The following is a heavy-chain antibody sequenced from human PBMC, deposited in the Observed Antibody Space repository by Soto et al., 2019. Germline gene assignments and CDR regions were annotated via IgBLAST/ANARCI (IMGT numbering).Heavy chain of an antibody. V-gene: IGHV1-18*01. CDR1: GYTFTSCG. Sequence: QVHLVQSGAEVKKPGASVKVSCKASGYTFTSCGIIWVRQAPGQGLEWMGLINTYNGYTNYPQNFQGRVNMTTDTSTGTVYMELRSLTSDDTAVYYCARDLTKGLDVWGQGTTVTVSS. CDR3: ARDLTKGLDV. J-gene: IGHJ6*02. CDR2: INTYNGYT. D-gene: IGHD4-4*01.